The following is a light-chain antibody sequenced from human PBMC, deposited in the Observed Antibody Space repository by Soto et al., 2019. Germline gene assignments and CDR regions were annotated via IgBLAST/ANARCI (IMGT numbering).Light chain of an antibody. CDR2: GAS. Sequence: EIVLTQSPATLYLSPGEKATLSCRASQSISNYLAWYQHKPGQAPRLLIYGASTRATGIPARFSGSGSGTDFTLTISSLEPEDFAVYFCQLRSNWPPTWTFGQGTKVEVK. CDR1: QSISNY. J-gene: IGKJ1*01. V-gene: IGKV3-11*01. CDR3: QLRSNWPPTWT.